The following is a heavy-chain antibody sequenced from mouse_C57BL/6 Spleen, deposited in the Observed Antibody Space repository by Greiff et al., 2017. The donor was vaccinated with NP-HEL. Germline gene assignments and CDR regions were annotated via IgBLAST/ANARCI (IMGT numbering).Heavy chain of an antibody. J-gene: IGHJ2*01. CDR2: IDPSDSYT. CDR3: ARRTSGGDIDY. D-gene: IGHD3-3*01. Sequence: QVQLQQPGAELVMPGASVKLSCKASGYTFTSYWMHWVKQRPGQGLEWIGEIDPSDSYTNYNQKFKGKSTLTVDKSSSTAYMQLSSLTSEDSAVYYWARRTSGGDIDYWGQGTTLTVSS. V-gene: IGHV1-69*01. CDR1: GYTFTSYW.